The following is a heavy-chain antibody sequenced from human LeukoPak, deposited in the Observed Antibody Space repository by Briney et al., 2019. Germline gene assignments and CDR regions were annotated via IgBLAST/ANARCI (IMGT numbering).Heavy chain of an antibody. CDR2: INPNSGVT. CDR1: GYTFIGYY. V-gene: IGHV1-2*02. Sequence: ASVKVSCKASGYTFIGYYMHWVRQAPGQGLEWMGWINPNSGVTNYAQKFQGRVTMTRDTSISTAYMELTSLRSDDTAVYYCATTRVTTTRLDYWGQGTLVTDSS. J-gene: IGHJ4*02. CDR3: ATTRVTTTRLDY. D-gene: IGHD5-12*01.